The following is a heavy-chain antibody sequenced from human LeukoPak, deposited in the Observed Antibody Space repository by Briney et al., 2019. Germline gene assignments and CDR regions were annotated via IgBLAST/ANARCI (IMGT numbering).Heavy chain of an antibody. CDR1: GGSISSYY. Sequence: SETLSLTCTVSGGSISSYYWSWIRQPPGKGLEWIRYIYYSGSTNYNPSLKSRVTISVDTSKNQFSLKLSSVTAADTAVYYCARELVPYGGYGIFDYWGQGTLVTVSS. CDR3: ARELVPYGGYGIFDY. CDR2: IYYSGST. V-gene: IGHV4-59*01. D-gene: IGHD5-12*01. J-gene: IGHJ4*02.